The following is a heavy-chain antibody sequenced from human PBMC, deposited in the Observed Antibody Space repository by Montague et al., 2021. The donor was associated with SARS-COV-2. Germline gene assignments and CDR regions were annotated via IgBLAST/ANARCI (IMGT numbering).Heavy chain of an antibody. Sequence: SETLSLTCTVSGGSISSGSYYWGWIRQPPGKGLEWIGRIYSSGSTYYNPSLKSRVTISVDTSKNQFSLKLSSVTAADTAVYYCARHGRPQMGMIAYDIYYLDDWGKGTPVTVSS. CDR2: IYSSGST. D-gene: IGHD3-22*01. CDR1: GGSISSGSYY. V-gene: IGHV4-39*01. CDR3: ARHGRPQMGMIAYDIYYLDD. J-gene: IGHJ6*03.